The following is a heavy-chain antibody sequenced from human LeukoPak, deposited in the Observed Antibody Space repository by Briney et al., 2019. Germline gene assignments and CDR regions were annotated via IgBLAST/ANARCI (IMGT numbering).Heavy chain of an antibody. V-gene: IGHV3-30-3*01. CDR2: TSSDLNVK. CDR1: GFTFRNYV. CDR3: AREGYYGSGSPPSLYFDY. D-gene: IGHD3-10*01. Sequence: GGSLRLSCAASGFTFRNYVIHWVRQAPGKGLEWVAVTSSDLNVKLYADSVKGRFTIFRDNSRSTLYLQMNSLRPEDTAIYYCAREGYYGSGSPPSLYFDYWGQGTLVTVSS. J-gene: IGHJ4*02.